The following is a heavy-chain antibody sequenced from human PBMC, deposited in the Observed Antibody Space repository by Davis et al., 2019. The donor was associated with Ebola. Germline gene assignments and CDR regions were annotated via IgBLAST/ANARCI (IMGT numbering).Heavy chain of an antibody. V-gene: IGHV1-3*01. CDR2: INAVNGNA. CDR1: GYTFTSYA. J-gene: IGHJ5*02. Sequence: ASVKVSCKASGYTFTSYAMHWVRQAPGQRLEWMGWINAVNGNAKYSRKFQGRVTITTDTSTSTAYMELRSLRSDDTAVYYCARGSTMVRGEGWFDPWGQGTLVTVSS. CDR3: ARGSTMVRGEGWFDP. D-gene: IGHD3-10*01.